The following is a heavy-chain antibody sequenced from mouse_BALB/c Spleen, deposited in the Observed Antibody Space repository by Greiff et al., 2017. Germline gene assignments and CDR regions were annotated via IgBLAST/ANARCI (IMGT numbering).Heavy chain of an antibody. CDR3: AKIYYDSY. D-gene: IGHD2-4*01. Sequence: EVQLQQSGAELVKPGASVKLSCTASGFNIKDTYMHWVKQRPEQGLEWIGRIDPANGNTKYDPKFQGKATITADTSSNTAYLQLSSLTSEDTAVYYCAKIYYDSYWGQGTTLTVSS. CDR2: IDPANGNT. J-gene: IGHJ2*01. V-gene: IGHV14-3*02. CDR1: GFNIKDTY.